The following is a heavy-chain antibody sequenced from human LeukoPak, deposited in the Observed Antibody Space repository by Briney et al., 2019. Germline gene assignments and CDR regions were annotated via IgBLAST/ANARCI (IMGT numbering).Heavy chain of an antibody. CDR3: ARDGAVAGGGRWFDP. CDR1: SGSSSTYY. V-gene: IGHV4-59*01. Sequence: SETLSLTCTVSSGSSSTYYWSWIRQPPGKGLEWIGYINYSGSTDYNPSLKSRVTISVDTSKNQFSLKLTSVTAADTAVYYCARDGAVAGGGRWFDPWGQGTLVTVSS. D-gene: IGHD6-19*01. J-gene: IGHJ5*02. CDR2: INYSGST.